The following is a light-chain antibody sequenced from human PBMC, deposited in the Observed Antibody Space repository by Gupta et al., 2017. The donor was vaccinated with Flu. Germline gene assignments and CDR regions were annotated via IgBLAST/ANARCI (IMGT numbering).Light chain of an antibody. J-gene: IGLJ1*01. CDR2: SNN. Sequence: QSVLTQPPSASGTPGQRVTISCSGSSSNIGSNTVNWYQQLPGTAPKLLIYSNNQRPSGGPDRFAGSKSGTSASMAISGLQSEDEADYYCEEWDDSLNGTNYVFGTGTKVTVL. CDR1: SSNIGSNT. V-gene: IGLV1-44*01. CDR3: EEWDDSLNGTNYV.